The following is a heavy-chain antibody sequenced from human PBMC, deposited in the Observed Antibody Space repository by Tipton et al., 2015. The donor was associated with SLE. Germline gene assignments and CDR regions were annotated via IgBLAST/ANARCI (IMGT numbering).Heavy chain of an antibody. Sequence: TLSLTCTVSGGSISSHYWSWIRQPAGKGLEWIGRFYTSGSTNYNPSLKSRATISINTSKNQFSLRLTSLTAADTSVYYCARELRFSCSGDCYSGFWGQGTLVTVSS. D-gene: IGHD2-21*01. V-gene: IGHV4-4*07. J-gene: IGHJ4*02. CDR3: ARELRFSCSGDCYSGF. CDR2: FYTSGST. CDR1: GGSISSHY.